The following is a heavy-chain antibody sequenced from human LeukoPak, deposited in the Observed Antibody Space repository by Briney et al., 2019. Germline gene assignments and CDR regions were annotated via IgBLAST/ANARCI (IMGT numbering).Heavy chain of an antibody. CDR3: ATDRGWRTSGYYLYYFEY. V-gene: IGHV3-7*01. D-gene: IGHD3-3*01. Sequence: GGSLRLSCAASGFTFTNYFMSWVRQAPGKGLERVASIKHDGSEKYYVDSVRGRFTISRDNTMNSLYLQMSSLRAEDTAVYYCATDRGWRTSGYYLYYFEYWGQGTLVTYSS. J-gene: IGHJ4*02. CDR1: GFTFTNYF. CDR2: IKHDGSEK.